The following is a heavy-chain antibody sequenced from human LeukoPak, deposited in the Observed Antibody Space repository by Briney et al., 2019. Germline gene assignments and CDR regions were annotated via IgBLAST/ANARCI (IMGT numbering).Heavy chain of an antibody. Sequence: PGGSLTLSCVASGFTFTNAYMSWVRQAPGKGLEWVGRIKSNTDGGTADYAAPVKGRFSISRDDSKNTLYLQMNSLKIEDTAVYYCGNGYRIDYWGQGTLVTVSS. V-gene: IGHV3-15*01. J-gene: IGHJ4*02. CDR2: IKSNTDGGTA. D-gene: IGHD5-18*01. CDR1: GFTFTNAY. CDR3: GNGYRIDY.